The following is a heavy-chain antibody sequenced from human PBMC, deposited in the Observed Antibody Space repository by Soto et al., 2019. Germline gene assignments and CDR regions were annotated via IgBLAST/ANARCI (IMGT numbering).Heavy chain of an antibody. CDR1: GFTFSNYG. J-gene: IGHJ4*02. CDR2: IWYDGSNK. D-gene: IGHD4-17*01. Sequence: QVQLVESGGGVVQPGRSLRLSCAASGFTFSNYGMHWVRQAPGKGVEWVAVIWYDGSNKYYADSVKGRFTISRDNSKNTLYLQMDSLRAEDTAVYHCAAGNDYGEDYWGQGTLVTVSS. CDR3: AAGNDYGEDY. V-gene: IGHV3-33*01.